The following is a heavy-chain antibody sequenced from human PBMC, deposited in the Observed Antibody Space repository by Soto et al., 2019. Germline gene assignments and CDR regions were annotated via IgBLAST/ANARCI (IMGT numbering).Heavy chain of an antibody. CDR3: ARGRYSSSLFSWFDP. J-gene: IGHJ5*02. CDR2: INHSGST. D-gene: IGHD6-13*01. V-gene: IGHV4-34*01. Sequence: QVQLQQWGAGLLKPSETLSLTCAVYGGSFSGYYWSWIRQPPGKGLEWIGEINHSGSTNYNPSLKSRVTLSVATSKNQFSLKRSSVTAADTAVYDCARGRYSSSLFSWFDPWGQGTLVTVSS. CDR1: GGSFSGYY.